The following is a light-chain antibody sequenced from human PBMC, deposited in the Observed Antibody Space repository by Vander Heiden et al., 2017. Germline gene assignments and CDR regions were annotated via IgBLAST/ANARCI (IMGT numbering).Light chain of an antibody. CDR3: AAWDDSLKAWV. CDR2: SND. J-gene: IGLJ3*02. V-gene: IGLV1-44*01. Sequence: QSVLTQPPSASATPGQPVTLPCSASSSNIGSNAASRSQQLPRMAPKFLIFSNDRRPSGVPDRFSGSKSGTSASLAISGLQAEDEADYYCAAWDDSLKAWVFGGGTKLTVL. CDR1: SSNIGSNA.